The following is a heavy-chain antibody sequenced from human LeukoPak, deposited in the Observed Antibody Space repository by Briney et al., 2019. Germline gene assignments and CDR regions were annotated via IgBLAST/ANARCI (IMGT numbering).Heavy chain of an antibody. Sequence: GGSLRLFCAASGGTFSAYGMHWVRQAPGMGLEWVTARSYDGSNKYYADSVKGRFTISRDNSKNTLYVQMNSLRAEDTAVYYCAKEGYSRGYYSYYYMDVWGKGTTVTVSS. V-gene: IGHV3-30*18. CDR3: AKEGYSRGYYSYYYMDV. J-gene: IGHJ6*03. D-gene: IGHD6-13*01. CDR2: RSYDGSNK. CDR1: GGTFSAYG.